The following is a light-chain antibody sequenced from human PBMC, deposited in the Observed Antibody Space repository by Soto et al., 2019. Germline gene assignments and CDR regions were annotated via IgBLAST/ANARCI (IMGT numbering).Light chain of an antibody. CDR1: QSISSW. J-gene: IGKJ4*01. Sequence: GDRVTITCRASQSISSWLAWYQQKPGKAPKLLIYDASSLESGVPSRFSGSGSATEFTLTISSLQPDDFATYYCQQSYSSPLTFGGGTKVDIK. V-gene: IGKV1-5*01. CDR3: QQSYSSPLT. CDR2: DAS.